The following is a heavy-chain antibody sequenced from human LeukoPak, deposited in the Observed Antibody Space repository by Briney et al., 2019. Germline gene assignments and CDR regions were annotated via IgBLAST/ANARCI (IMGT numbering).Heavy chain of an antibody. CDR3: ARDPDSSYEWGPFDP. Sequence: SQTLSLTCAISGDSVSSNSASWNWIRQSPSRGVEWLGRTYYRSKWNSDYAVSVKSRITINADTSKNQFSLHLNSVTPEDTAVYYCARDPDSSYEWGPFDPWGQGTLVTVSS. J-gene: IGHJ5*02. V-gene: IGHV6-1*01. CDR2: TYYRSKWNS. CDR1: GDSVSSNSAS. D-gene: IGHD1-26*01.